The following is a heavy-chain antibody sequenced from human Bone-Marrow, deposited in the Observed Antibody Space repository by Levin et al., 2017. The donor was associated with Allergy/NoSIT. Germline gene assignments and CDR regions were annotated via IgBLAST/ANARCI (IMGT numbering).Heavy chain of an antibody. J-gene: IGHJ4*02. CDR3: ARELRNIEVAGTQRNDIDY. Sequence: SETLSLTCAVSGYSISNGYWWGWVRQPPGKGLEWIGTISHSGSTYYNPSLKSRVTISIDTSKNHFSLKLLSVSATDMAVYYCARELRNIEVAGTQRNDIDYWGQGTLVTVSS. D-gene: IGHD6-19*01. CDR1: GYSISNGYW. CDR2: ISHSGST. V-gene: IGHV4-38-2*01.